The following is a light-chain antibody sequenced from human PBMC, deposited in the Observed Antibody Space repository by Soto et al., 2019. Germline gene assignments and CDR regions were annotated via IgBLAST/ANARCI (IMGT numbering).Light chain of an antibody. J-gene: IGKJ4*01. CDR3: QQSDTFPAT. V-gene: IGKV1D-12*01. Sequence: DIQMTQSPSSVSASVGDRVTITCRASQGIRSWLAWYQQRPGKAPKLLISAASSSQSALPSRFSGSGSGTDFTLTISSLQPDDFATYYCQQSDTFPATFGGGTKVEIK. CDR1: QGIRSW. CDR2: AAS.